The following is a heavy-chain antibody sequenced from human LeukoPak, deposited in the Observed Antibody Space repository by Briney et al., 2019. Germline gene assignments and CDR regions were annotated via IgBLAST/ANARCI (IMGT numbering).Heavy chain of an antibody. CDR1: GFSFSSYG. D-gene: IGHD2-2*01. Sequence: GGSLRLSCAASGFSFSSYGMHWVRQAPGKGLEWVSSISSSSSYIYYADSVKGRFTISRDNAKNSLYLQMNSLRAEDTAVYYCARGLYCISTSCLDAFDIWGQGTMVTVSS. J-gene: IGHJ3*02. CDR2: ISSSSSYI. CDR3: ARGLYCISTSCLDAFDI. V-gene: IGHV3-21*01.